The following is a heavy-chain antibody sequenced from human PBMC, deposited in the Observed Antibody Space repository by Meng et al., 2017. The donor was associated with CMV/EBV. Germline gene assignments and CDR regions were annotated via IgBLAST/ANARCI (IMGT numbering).Heavy chain of an antibody. V-gene: IGHV4-34*01. D-gene: IGHD1-26*01. Sequence: GRLQQWGAGLLRPSGTLSPTCAVYGGSFSGYDWSWIRQPPGKGLEWIGEINHSGSTNYNPSLKSRVTISVDTSKNQFSLKLSSVTAADTAVYYCARGVGGWFDPWGQGTLVTVSS. CDR3: ARGVGGWFDP. J-gene: IGHJ5*02. CDR1: GGSFSGYD. CDR2: INHSGST.